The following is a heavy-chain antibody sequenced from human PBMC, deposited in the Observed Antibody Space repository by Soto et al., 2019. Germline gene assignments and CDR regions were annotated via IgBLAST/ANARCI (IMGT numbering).Heavy chain of an antibody. Sequence: NLSETLSLTCNVSGFAFRRGYYWSWVRQPPGKGLEWIGSIYPSVSSYHNPSLESRLTLSIDTSKNHFTLKLASVTAADTALYYCAREKVGTTFFDNWGQGTQVTVS. CDR1: GFAFRRGYY. CDR3: AREKVGTTFFDN. CDR2: IYPSVSS. J-gene: IGHJ4*02. D-gene: IGHD1-1*01. V-gene: IGHV4-38-2*02.